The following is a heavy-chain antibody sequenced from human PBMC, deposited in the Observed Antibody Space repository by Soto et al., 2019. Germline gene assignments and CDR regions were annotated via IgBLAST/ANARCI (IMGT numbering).Heavy chain of an antibody. V-gene: IGHV4-59*01. Sequence: KPSETLSLTCTVSGGSISSYYWSWIRQPPGKGLEWIGYIYYSGSTNYNPSLKSRVTISVDTSKNQFSLKLSSVTAADTAVYYCARVTPPVYDSSGYYYNDWGQGTLVTVSS. J-gene: IGHJ4*02. CDR1: GGSISSYY. CDR2: IYYSGST. D-gene: IGHD3-22*01. CDR3: ARVTPPVYDSSGYYYND.